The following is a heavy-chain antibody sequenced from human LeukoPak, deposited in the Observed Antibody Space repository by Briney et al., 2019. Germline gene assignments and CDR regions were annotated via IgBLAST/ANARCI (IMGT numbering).Heavy chain of an antibody. CDR2: IYRDGSN. CDR1: GFTVSSDF. V-gene: IGHV3-53*01. J-gene: IGHJ4*02. D-gene: IGHD3-10*01. CDR3: MTRGS. Sequence: PGVSLRLSCAASGFTVSSDFMNWVRQAPGKGLEWVSLIYRDGSNYYADSVKGRFTISRDNSKNTLYLQMDRLRAEDTALYYCMTRGSWGQGTLVIVSS.